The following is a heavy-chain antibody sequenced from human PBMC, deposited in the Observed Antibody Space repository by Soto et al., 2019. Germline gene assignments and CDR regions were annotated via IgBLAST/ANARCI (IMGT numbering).Heavy chain of an antibody. J-gene: IGHJ4*02. D-gene: IGHD5-18*01. CDR1: GGTLSNYA. Sequence: QVQLVQSGAEVKKPGSSVKVSCKTSGGTLSNYAISWLRQAPGQGPEWMGSIIPIFDTANYAQKFQGRVTITADESTSTVYMELSSLRSEDTAVYYSAREGVDSDVVTFFDYWGQGTLVTVSS. CDR2: IIPIFDTA. V-gene: IGHV1-69*15. CDR3: AREGVDSDVVTFFDY.